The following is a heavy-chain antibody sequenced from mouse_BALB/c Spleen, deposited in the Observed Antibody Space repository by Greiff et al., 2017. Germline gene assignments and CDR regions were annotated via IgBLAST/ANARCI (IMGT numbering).Heavy chain of an antibody. J-gene: IGHJ3*01. CDR1: GFTFSSYA. D-gene: IGHD2-13*01. V-gene: IGHV5-9-3*01. CDR2: ISSGGSYT. CDR3: ASQVRAY. Sequence: EVKLVESGGGLVKPGGSLKLSCAASGFTFSSYAMSWVRQTPEKRLEWVATISSGGSYTYYPDSVKGRFTISRDNAKNTLYLQMSSLRSEDTAMYDCASQVRAYWGQGTLVTVSA.